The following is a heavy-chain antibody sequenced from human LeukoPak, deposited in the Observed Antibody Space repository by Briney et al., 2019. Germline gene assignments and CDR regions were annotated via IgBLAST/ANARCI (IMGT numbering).Heavy chain of an antibody. CDR1: GFTFSSYS. D-gene: IGHD4/OR15-4a*01. CDR3: ARRAGAYSHPYDY. J-gene: IGHJ4*02. CDR2: ISRSSSYI. V-gene: IGHV3-21*04. Sequence: GGSLRLSCAASGFTFSSYSMNWVRQAPGKGLEWVSSISRSSSYIYYSDSVKGRFTISRDNSKNTLYLQMNSLRAEDTAVYYCARRAGAYSHPYDYWGQGTLVTVSS.